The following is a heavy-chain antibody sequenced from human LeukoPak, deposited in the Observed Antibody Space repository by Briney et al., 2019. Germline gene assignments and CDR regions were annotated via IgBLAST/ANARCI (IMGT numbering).Heavy chain of an antibody. Sequence: ASVKVSCKASGFTFTSSAVQWVRQARGQRLEWIGWIVVGSGNTNYAQKFQERVTITRDMSTSTAYMELSSLRSEDTAVYYCARDRGHYDSSLGYWGQGTLVTVSS. J-gene: IGHJ4*02. CDR3: ARDRGHYDSSLGY. CDR2: IVVGSGNT. CDR1: GFTFTSSA. D-gene: IGHD3-22*01. V-gene: IGHV1-58*01.